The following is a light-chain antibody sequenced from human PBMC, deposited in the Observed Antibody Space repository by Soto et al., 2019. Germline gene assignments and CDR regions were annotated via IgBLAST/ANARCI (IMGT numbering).Light chain of an antibody. V-gene: IGKV3-20*01. J-gene: IGKJ1*01. CDR1: QSVSNNY. CDR2: GAS. CDR3: QQYGSSPPT. Sequence: EIVLTQSPGTLPLSPGERATLSCRASQSVSNNYLAWYQQKPGQAPGLLIYGASNRATGIPARFSGSGSGTDFTLTINSLEPEDFAVYYCQQYGSSPPTFGQGTKVDIK.